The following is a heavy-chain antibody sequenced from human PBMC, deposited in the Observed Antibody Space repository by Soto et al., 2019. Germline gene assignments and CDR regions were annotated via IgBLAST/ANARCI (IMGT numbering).Heavy chain of an antibody. CDR3: ARGDYSLTAGTYYYYGMDV. Sequence: SVKVSCKASGGTFSSCAISWVRQAPGQGLEWMGGIIPTFGTANYAQKFQGRVTITADESTSTAYMELSSLRSEDTAVYYCARGDYSLTAGTYYYYGMDVWGQGTTVTVS. CDR1: GGTFSSCA. D-gene: IGHD4-4*01. J-gene: IGHJ6*02. CDR2: IIPTFGTA. V-gene: IGHV1-69*13.